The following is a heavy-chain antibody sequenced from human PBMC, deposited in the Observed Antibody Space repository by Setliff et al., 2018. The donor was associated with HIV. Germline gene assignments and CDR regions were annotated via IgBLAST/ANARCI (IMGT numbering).Heavy chain of an antibody. D-gene: IGHD2-15*01. J-gene: IGHJ4*02. CDR1: GGSISSGTYF. Sequence: SETLSLTCTVSGGSISSGTYFWSWIRQPAGKGLEWIGHIHTSGNANYNPSLRGRVTISLDRSKNQFSLKVDSATATDTAVYFCARVSSSYYFLGAFDSWGQGTLVTVS. CDR2: IHTSGNA. CDR3: ARVSSSYYFLGAFDS. V-gene: IGHV4-61*09.